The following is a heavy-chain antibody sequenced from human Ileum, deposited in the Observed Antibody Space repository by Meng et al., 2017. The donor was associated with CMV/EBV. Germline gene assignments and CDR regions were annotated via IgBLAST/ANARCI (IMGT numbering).Heavy chain of an antibody. V-gene: IGHV1-2*06. D-gene: IGHD3-10*01. J-gene: IGHJ4*02. Sequence: VKVSCKASGYTFTDYYMHWVRQAPGQGLEWRGRIHPNSGDTVYAKKFQGRVTLTRDTSISTAYMEVSSLRSDDTAVYYCARNYRDYWGQGTLVTVSS. CDR2: IHPNSGDT. CDR1: GYTFTDYY. CDR3: ARNYRDY.